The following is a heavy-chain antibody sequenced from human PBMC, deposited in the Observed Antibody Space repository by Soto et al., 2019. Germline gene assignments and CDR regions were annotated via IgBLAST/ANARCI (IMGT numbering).Heavy chain of an antibody. CDR2: IIPIFGTA. D-gene: IGHD3-9*01. CDR3: ARILDYDILTGYPLNWFDP. CDR1: GGTFSSYA. V-gene: IGHV1-69*13. Sequence: SVKVSCKASGGTFSSYAISWVRQAPGQGLEWMGGIIPIFGTANYAQKFQGRVTITADESTSTAYMELSSLRSEDTAVYYCARILDYDILTGYPLNWFDPWGQGTLVTVSS. J-gene: IGHJ5*02.